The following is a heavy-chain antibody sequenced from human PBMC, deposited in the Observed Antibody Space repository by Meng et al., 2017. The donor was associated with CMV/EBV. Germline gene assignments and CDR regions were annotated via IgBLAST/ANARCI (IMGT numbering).Heavy chain of an antibody. D-gene: IGHD2-2*01. CDR3: ARPPSGYCSSTSCPSA. Sequence: SETLSLTCAVSGGSISSSNWWSWVRQPPGEGLEWIGEIYHSGSTNYNPSLKSRVTISVDKSKNQFSLKLSSVTAADTAVYYCARPPSGYCSSTSCPSAWGQETLVTVSS. CDR2: IYHSGST. V-gene: IGHV4-4*02. CDR1: GGSISSSNW. J-gene: IGHJ5*02.